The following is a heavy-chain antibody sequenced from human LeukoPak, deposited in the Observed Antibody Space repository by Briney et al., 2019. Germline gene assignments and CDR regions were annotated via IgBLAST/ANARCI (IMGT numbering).Heavy chain of an antibody. CDR1: GFTFSSYA. CDR2: VSSNGGST. D-gene: IGHD1-26*01. Sequence: PGRSLRLSCAASGFTFSSYAVHWVRQAPGKGLEYVSTVSSNGGSTYYGNSVKGRFTISRDNSKNTVYLQMGSLRAEDMAVYYCARGGGATTGLDYWGQGTLVTVSS. V-gene: IGHV3-64*01. CDR3: ARGGGATTGLDY. J-gene: IGHJ4*02.